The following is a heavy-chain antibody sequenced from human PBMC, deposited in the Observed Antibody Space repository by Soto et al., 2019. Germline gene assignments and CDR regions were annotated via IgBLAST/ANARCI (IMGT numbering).Heavy chain of an antibody. V-gene: IGHV4-59*08. CDR3: ARRRYSSGWVFDY. CDR1: GGSISSYY. CDR2: IYYSGST. J-gene: IGHJ4*02. Sequence: SETLSLTCTFSGGSISSYYWSWIRQPPGKGLEWIGYIYYSGSTNYNPSLKSRVTISVDTSKNQFSLKLSSVTAADTAVYYCARRRYSSGWVFDYWGQGTLVTVSS. D-gene: IGHD6-19*01.